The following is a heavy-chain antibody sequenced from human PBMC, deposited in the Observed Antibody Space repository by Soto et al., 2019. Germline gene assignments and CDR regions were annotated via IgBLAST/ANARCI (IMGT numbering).Heavy chain of an antibody. D-gene: IGHD3-10*01. J-gene: IGHJ6*02. CDR3: AGSGSSPYYYYYGMDV. CDR1: GGSISSSSYY. V-gene: IGHV4-39*07. Sequence: PSETLSLTCTASGGSISSSSYYWGWIRQPPGKGLEWIGSIYYSGSTYYNTSLKSRVTISVDTSKNQFSLKLSSVTAADTAVYYCAGSGSSPYYYYYGMDVWGQGTTVTVSS. CDR2: IYYSGST.